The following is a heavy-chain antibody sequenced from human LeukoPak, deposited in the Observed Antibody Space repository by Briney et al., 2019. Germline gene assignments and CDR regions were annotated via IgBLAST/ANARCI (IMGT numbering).Heavy chain of an antibody. CDR2: ISYDGSNK. V-gene: IGHV3-30*04. Sequence: GVSLRLSCAASGFTFDSYTMHWVRQAPGKGLEWVAVISYDGSNKYYADSVKGRFTISRDNSKNTLYLQMNSLRADDTAVYFCAREYYGSGDYWGQGTLVTVSS. D-gene: IGHD3-10*01. J-gene: IGHJ4*02. CDR1: GFTFDSYT. CDR3: AREYYGSGDY.